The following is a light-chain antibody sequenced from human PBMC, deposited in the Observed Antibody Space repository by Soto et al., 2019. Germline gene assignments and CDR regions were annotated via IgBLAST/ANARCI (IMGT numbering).Light chain of an antibody. V-gene: IGLV2-23*01. CDR3: CSYAGSSTSVV. Sequence: QLVLTQPASVSGSPGQSITISCTGTSSDVGSYNLVSWYQQHPGKAPKLMIYAGSKRPSGVSNRFSGSKSGNTASLTISGLQAEDEADYYCCSYAGSSTSVVFGGGTKLTVL. J-gene: IGLJ2*01. CDR1: SSDVGSYNL. CDR2: AGS.